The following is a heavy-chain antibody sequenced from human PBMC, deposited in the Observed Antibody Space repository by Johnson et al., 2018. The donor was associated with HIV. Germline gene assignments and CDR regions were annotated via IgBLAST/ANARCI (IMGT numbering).Heavy chain of an antibody. Sequence: VQLVESGGGWVQRGGSLRLSCAASGFSFSDYAMSWVRQAPGKGLEWVSGISGGGGRTFYADSVKGRFTISRDNSKNTLYLKMNSLRTEDTAVYYCAKGGTRYTPGDGFDVWGQGTMVTVSS. CDR2: ISGGGGRT. D-gene: IGHD1-14*01. J-gene: IGHJ3*01. CDR3: AKGGTRYTPGDGFDV. CDR1: GFSFSDYA. V-gene: IGHV3-23*04.